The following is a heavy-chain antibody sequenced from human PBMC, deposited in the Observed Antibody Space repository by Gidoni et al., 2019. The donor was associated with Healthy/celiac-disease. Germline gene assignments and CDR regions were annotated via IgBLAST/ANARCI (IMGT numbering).Heavy chain of an antibody. J-gene: IGHJ4*02. CDR3: AKDFDYGDYTMD. CDR1: GFTLSSFA. Sequence: EVQLLESGGGLVQPGGSLRLSCAASGFTLSSFAMSWVRQAPGKGLECVSAISGSGGSTYYADSVKGRFTISRDNSKNTLYLQMNSLRAEDTAVYYCAKDFDYGDYTMDWGQGTLVTVSS. CDR2: ISGSGGST. V-gene: IGHV3-23*01. D-gene: IGHD4-17*01.